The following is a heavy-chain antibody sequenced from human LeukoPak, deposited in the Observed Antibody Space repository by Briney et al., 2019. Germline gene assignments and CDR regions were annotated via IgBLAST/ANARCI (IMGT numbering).Heavy chain of an antibody. J-gene: IGHJ4*02. CDR3: ARAGLYSGSGLDY. CDR1: GFAFSSYD. Sequence: GGSLRLSCAVSGFAFSSYDMNWVRQSPGKGLEWVSSISSGSGYMYYADSVKGRFTISRDNAKNSLYLEMSSLRAEDTAVYYCARAGLYSGSGLDYWGQGTLVTVSS. V-gene: IGHV3-21*01. CDR2: ISSGSGYM. D-gene: IGHD5-12*01.